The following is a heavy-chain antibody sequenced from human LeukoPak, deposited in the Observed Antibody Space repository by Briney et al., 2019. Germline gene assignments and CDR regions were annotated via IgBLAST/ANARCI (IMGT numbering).Heavy chain of an antibody. V-gene: IGHV3-7*01. Sequence: GGSLRLSCAASGFTFSSYWMSWVRQAPGKGLEWVANIKQDGSEKYYVDSVKGRFTISRDNAKNSLYLQMNSLRAEDTAVYYCAREDNDVGSGGSCYDDYWGRGTLVTVSS. CDR3: AREDNDVGSGGSCYDDY. CDR1: GFTFSSYW. CDR2: IKQDGSEK. D-gene: IGHD2-15*01. J-gene: IGHJ4*02.